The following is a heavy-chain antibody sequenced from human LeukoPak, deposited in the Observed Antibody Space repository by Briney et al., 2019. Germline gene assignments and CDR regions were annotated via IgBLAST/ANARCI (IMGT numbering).Heavy chain of an antibody. CDR3: TRDAQRGFDYSNSLKF. CDR1: RFTLSHYG. CDR2: IWSDGSNK. D-gene: IGHD4-11*01. V-gene: IGHV3-33*01. J-gene: IGHJ4*02. Sequence: GGSLRLSCAASRFTLSHYGFHWVRQAPGKGLELVAVIWSDGSNKYYGNSVKGRFIIYRDDSQKTVYLQMNSLRAEDTAVYYCTRDAQRGFDYSNSLKFWGQGALVTVSS.